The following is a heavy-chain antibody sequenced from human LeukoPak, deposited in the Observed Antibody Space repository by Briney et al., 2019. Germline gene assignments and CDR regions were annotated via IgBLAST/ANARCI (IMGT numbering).Heavy chain of an antibody. CDR3: ARGFPVNTAMVYYFDY. CDR1: GYTFTGYY. Sequence: GASVKVSCKASGYTFTGYYMHWVRQAPGQGLEWMGWISAYNGNTNYAQKLQGRVTMTTDTSTSTAYMELRSLRSDDTAVYYCARGFPVNTAMVYYFDYWGQGTLVTVSS. CDR2: ISAYNGNT. D-gene: IGHD5-18*01. J-gene: IGHJ4*02. V-gene: IGHV1-18*04.